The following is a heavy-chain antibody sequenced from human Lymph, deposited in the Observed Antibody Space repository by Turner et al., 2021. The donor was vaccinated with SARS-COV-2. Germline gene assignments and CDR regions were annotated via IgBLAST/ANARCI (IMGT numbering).Heavy chain of an antibody. V-gene: IGHV3-21*01. CDR1: GFTFSSYS. CDR3: ARGPPDFPYYFDY. J-gene: IGHJ4*02. Sequence: EVQLVESGGGLVKPGGSLRPSCAASGFTFSSYSMNWVRQAPGKGLEWVSSITITSSYIYYADSVKGRFTISRDNAKNSLYLQMNSLRAEDTAVYYCARGPPDFPYYFDYWGQGTLVTVS. D-gene: IGHD2-21*02. CDR2: ITITSSYI.